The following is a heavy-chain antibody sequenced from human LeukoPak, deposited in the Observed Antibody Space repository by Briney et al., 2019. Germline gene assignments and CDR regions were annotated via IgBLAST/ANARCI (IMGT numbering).Heavy chain of an antibody. CDR2: LGAGGKT. V-gene: IGHV3-23*01. CDR1: GFTVSSYA. CDR3: AKHGCSAGSCSYFYF. Sequence: GGCLRLACAALGFTVSSYAMGWGSQAPGKGMGWVSTLGAGGKTYYADSGKGRFTISRDNSKSTMYLQVNSLRAEDTAVYYCAKHGCSAGSCSYFYFWGQGTLVTVSS. D-gene: IGHD2-15*01. J-gene: IGHJ4*02.